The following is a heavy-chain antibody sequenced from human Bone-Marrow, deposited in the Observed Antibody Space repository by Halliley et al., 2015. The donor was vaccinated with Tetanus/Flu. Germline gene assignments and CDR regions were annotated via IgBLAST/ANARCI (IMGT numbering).Heavy chain of an antibody. V-gene: IGHV3-11*05. Sequence: YTKYADSVKGRFTISRDNAKNSLFLQMSSLRAEDTAQYYCARDSTYYYRSGRVSLLWDDVFDIWGQGTMVTVSS. D-gene: IGHD3-10*01. CDR3: ARDSTYYYRSGRVSLLWDDVFDI. CDR2: YT. J-gene: IGHJ3*02.